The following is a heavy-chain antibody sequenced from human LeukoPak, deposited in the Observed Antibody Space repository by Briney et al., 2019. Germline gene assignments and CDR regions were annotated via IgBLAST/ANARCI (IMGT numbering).Heavy chain of an antibody. CDR1: GDSISSSNSY. D-gene: IGHD1-26*01. V-gene: IGHV3-23*01. CDR2: ITRSGVYT. CDR3: AKDQAVGAEFWFFDL. Sequence: ETLSLTCTVSGDSISSSNSYWGWIRQPPGKGLEWVSAITRSGVYTYYADSVKGRFTISRDNSKNTLYLQMKSLRAENTAIYYCAKDQAVGAEFWFFDLWGRGTLITVSS. J-gene: IGHJ2*01.